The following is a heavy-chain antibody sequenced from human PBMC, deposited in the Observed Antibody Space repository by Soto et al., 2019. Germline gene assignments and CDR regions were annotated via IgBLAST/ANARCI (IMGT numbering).Heavy chain of an antibody. CDR1: GFTFSSYS. V-gene: IGHV3-48*01. D-gene: IGHD2-8*01. CDR3: ARDIVLIYYYYYMDV. Sequence: EVQLVESGGGLVQPGGSLRLSCAASGFTFSSYSMNWVRQAPGKGLEWVSYISSSSSTIYYADSVKGRFTISRDNAKNSLYLQMNSLRAEDTAVYYSARDIVLIYYYYYMDVWGKGTTVTVSS. CDR2: ISSSSSTI. J-gene: IGHJ6*03.